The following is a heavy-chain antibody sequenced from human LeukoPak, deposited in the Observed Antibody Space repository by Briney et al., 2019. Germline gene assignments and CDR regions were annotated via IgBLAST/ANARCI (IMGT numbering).Heavy chain of an antibody. D-gene: IGHD1-20*01. CDR3: AKGQRYNWDDDAVDM. Sequence: PGGSLRLSCAASGYTFSRYGMSWVREAREEGVEWVSRIITSSDRTYYADSVNGRFTISRDNSKNTLYLQMNSLRAEDTAIYYCAKGQRYNWDDDAVDMWGQGTMVIVSS. J-gene: IGHJ3*02. CDR2: IITSSDRT. CDR1: GYTFSRYG. V-gene: IGHV3-23*01.